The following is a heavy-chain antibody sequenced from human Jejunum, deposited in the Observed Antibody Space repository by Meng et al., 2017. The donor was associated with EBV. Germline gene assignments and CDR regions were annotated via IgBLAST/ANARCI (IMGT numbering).Heavy chain of an antibody. J-gene: IGHJ4*02. D-gene: IGHD6-13*01. CDR2: TSYDETDK. CDR3: ARGGGSRSWSFDY. V-gene: IGHV3-30-3*01. Sequence: QLQLVESGGGVVQPGRSLRLSCEASGFTFSGFAMHWVRQAPGKGLEWVALTSYDETDKYYADSVKGRFIISRDNSNNTLSLQMNSLRAEDSAVYYCARGGGSRSWSFDYWGQGTLVTVSS. CDR1: GFTFSGFA.